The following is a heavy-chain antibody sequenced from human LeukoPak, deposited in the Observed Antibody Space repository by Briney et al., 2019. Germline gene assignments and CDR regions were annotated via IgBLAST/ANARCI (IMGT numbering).Heavy chain of an antibody. D-gene: IGHD2-8*01. CDR1: GGSISSGGYS. V-gene: IGHV4-30-2*06. CDR2: IYHSGST. J-gene: IGHJ3*02. Sequence: SETLSLTCAVSGGSISSGGYSWSWIRQSPGKGLEWIGYIYHSGSTYYNPSLKSRVTISVDRSKNQFSLKLSSVTAADTAVYYCAREAEYCTNGVCYDAFDIWGQGTMVTVSS. CDR3: AREAEYCTNGVCYDAFDI.